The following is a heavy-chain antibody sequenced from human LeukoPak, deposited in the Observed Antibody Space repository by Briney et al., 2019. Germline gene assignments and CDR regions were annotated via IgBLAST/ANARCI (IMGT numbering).Heavy chain of an antibody. CDR2: ISSSSSTI. CDR1: GFTFSSYS. V-gene: IGHV3-48*02. J-gene: IGHJ4*02. Sequence: SGGSLTLSCAASGFTFSSYSMIWVRQPPGKGLEWVSYISSSSSTIYYADSVKGRFTISRDNAKNSLYLQMHSLRDEDTAVYYCARDYRSSSGWAVDYWGQGTLVTVSS. CDR3: ARDYRSSSGWAVDY. D-gene: IGHD6-19*01.